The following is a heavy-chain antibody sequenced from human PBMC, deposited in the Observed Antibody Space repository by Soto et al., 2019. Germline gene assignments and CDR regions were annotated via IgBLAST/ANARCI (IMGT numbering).Heavy chain of an antibody. J-gene: IGHJ1*01. CDR2: IYPSDCRT. V-gene: IGHV5-51*01. D-gene: IGHD5-18*01. CDR1: GYTFANYW. CDR3: SIFKYSACVRHLQH. Sequence: GESLKISCESSGYTFANYWIGWVRQVPGKGLEWVAIIYPSDCRTLYSPSFQGQVTISADKSISTAYLQWTSLKASDTAIYYCSIFKYSACVRHLQHLGRGTPVAFSS.